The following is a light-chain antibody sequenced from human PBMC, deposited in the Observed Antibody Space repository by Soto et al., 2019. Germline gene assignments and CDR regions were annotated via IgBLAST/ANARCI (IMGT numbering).Light chain of an antibody. CDR2: EDN. Sequence: NFMLTQPHSVSESPGKTVTISCTGSSGSIASNYVQCYQQRPGSAPTTVIYEDNQRPSGVPDRFSGCIDSSSNSASLTISGLKTEDEADYYCQSYDSSNHEVVFGGGTKLTVL. V-gene: IGLV6-57*02. CDR3: QSYDSSNHEVV. CDR1: SGSIASNY. J-gene: IGLJ2*01.